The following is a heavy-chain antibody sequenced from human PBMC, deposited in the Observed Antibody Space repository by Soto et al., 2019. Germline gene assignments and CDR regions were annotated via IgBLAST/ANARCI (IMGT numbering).Heavy chain of an antibody. D-gene: IGHD1-26*01. Sequence: QVPLQQWGAGLLKPSETLSLTCGVYGGSFSGNYWSWIRQPPGEGLEWIGEINPSGSTNYSPSLKSRATISADTSKNQFSLKLSSVIAADTAVYYCARGREGGGASWGQGTLVTVSS. J-gene: IGHJ5*02. V-gene: IGHV4-34*01. CDR2: INPSGST. CDR1: GGSFSGNY. CDR3: ARGREGGGAS.